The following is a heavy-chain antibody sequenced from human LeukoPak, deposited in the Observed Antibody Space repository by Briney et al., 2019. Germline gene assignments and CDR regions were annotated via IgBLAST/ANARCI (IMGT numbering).Heavy chain of an antibody. D-gene: IGHD6-19*01. CDR2: IYYSGST. J-gene: IGHJ4*02. CDR3: ARTRVIAVAGVPIL. CDR1: GGSISSSSYY. Sequence: PSETLSLTCTVSGGSISSSSYYWGWIRQPPGKGLEWIGSIYYSGSTYYNPSLKSRVTISVDTSKNQFSLKLSSVTAADTAVYYCARTRVIAVAGVPILWGQGTLVTVSS. V-gene: IGHV4-39*01.